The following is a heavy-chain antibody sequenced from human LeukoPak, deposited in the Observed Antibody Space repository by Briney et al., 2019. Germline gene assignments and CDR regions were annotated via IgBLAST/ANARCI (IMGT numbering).Heavy chain of an antibody. Sequence: SETLSLTCTVSGGSISSDNYYWGWIRQPPGKGLEFIGSIYYSGSTYYNPSLKSRVTISVDTSKNQFSLKLSSVTAADTAVYYCARVSYAGRTYDAFDIWGQGTMVTVSS. CDR3: ARVSYAGRTYDAFDI. V-gene: IGHV4-39*07. D-gene: IGHD1-14*01. CDR1: GGSISSDNYY. CDR2: IYYSGST. J-gene: IGHJ3*02.